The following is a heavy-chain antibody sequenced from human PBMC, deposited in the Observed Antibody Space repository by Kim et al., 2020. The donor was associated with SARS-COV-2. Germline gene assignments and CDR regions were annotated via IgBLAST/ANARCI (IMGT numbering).Heavy chain of an antibody. CDR1: GGSFSGYY. J-gene: IGHJ4*02. V-gene: IGHV4-34*01. Sequence: SETLSLTCAVYGGSFSGYYWSWIRQPPGKGLEWIGEISHSGSTNYNPSLKSRVTISVDTSKNQFSLKLSSVTAADTAVYYCASGIDYWGQGTLVTVSS. CDR3: ASGIDY. CDR2: ISHSGST.